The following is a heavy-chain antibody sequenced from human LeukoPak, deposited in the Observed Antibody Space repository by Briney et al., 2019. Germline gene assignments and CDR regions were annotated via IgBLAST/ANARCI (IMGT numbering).Heavy chain of an antibody. CDR1: GGTFSSYA. Sequence: SVKVSCKASGGTFSSYAISWVRQAPGQGLEWMGGIIPIFGTANYAQKFQGRVTITADESTSTAYMELSSLRSEDTAVYYCASQVTIFGAVITPHYYYMDVWGKGTTVTVSS. CDR2: IIPIFGTA. D-gene: IGHD3-3*01. CDR3: ASQVTIFGAVITPHYYYMDV. V-gene: IGHV1-69*13. J-gene: IGHJ6*03.